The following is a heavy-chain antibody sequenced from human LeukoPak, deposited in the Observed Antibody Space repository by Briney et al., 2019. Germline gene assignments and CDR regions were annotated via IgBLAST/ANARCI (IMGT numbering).Heavy chain of an antibody. CDR2: INGDGSRI. CDR3: VRDLGGRSGH. J-gene: IGHJ4*02. V-gene: IGHV3-74*01. CDR1: GFTFSSYW. D-gene: IGHD1-26*01. Sequence: GGSLRLSCAASGFTFSSYWMHWVRQVPGKGLVWVSRINGDGSRINYADFVKGRFTISRDNAKNTLSLQMSSLRAEDTAVYYCVRDLGGRSGHWGQGTLVTVSS.